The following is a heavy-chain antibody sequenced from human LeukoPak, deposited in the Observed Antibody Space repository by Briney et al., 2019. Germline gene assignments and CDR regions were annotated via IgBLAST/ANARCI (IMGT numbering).Heavy chain of an antibody. J-gene: IGHJ4*02. CDR2: INPNSGGT. V-gene: IGHV1-2*02. Sequence: ASVKVSCKAPGYTFTGYYMHWVRQAPGQGLEWMGWINPNSGGTNYAQKFQGRVTMTRDTSISTAYMELSRLRSDDTAVYYCARVGTRWLQFDMDYWGQGTLVTVSS. CDR3: ARVGTRWLQFDMDY. D-gene: IGHD5-24*01. CDR1: GYTFTGYY.